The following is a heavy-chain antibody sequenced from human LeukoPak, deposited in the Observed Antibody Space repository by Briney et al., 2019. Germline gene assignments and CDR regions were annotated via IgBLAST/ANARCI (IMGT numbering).Heavy chain of an antibody. V-gene: IGHV3-66*01. CDR2: ISSGGST. J-gene: IGHJ6*02. D-gene: IGHD3-10*01. CDR3: ARESDTSGYGIDV. CDR1: GFTVSSNY. Sequence: PGGSLRLSCAASGFTVSSNYMSWVRQAPGKGLEWVSVISSGGSTHYSDSAKDRFAISRDNYKNTLYVQMNSLRAEDTGVYYCARESDTSGYGIDVWGQGTTVTVSS.